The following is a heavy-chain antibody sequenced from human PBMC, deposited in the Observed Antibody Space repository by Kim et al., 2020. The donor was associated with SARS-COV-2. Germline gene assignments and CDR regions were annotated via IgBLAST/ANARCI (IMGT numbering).Heavy chain of an antibody. CDR1: GFTFRNFA. D-gene: IGHD6-13*01. Sequence: GGSLRLSCASSGFTFRNFAMSWVRQAPGKGLEWVSTISDSGGSTYYADSVKGRFTISRDNSKKALYVQMNSLRAEDTAIYYCAKDLHSSSWVFDYWGQGTLVTVSS. J-gene: IGHJ4*02. V-gene: IGHV3-23*01. CDR3: AKDLHSSSWVFDY. CDR2: ISDSGGST.